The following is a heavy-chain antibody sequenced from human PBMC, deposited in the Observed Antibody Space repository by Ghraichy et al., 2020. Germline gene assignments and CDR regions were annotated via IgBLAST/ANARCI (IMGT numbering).Heavy chain of an antibody. D-gene: IGHD3-9*01. V-gene: IGHV4-61*01. CDR2: IYYSGST. Sequence: SETLSLTCTVSGGSVSSGSYYWSWIRQPPGKGLEWIGYIYYSGSTNYNPSLKSRVTISVDTSKNQFSLKLSSVTAADTAVYYCASENYDILTGRRYDFDYWGHGTLVTVSP. CDR3: ASENYDILTGRRYDFDY. CDR1: GGSVSSGSYY. J-gene: IGHJ4*01.